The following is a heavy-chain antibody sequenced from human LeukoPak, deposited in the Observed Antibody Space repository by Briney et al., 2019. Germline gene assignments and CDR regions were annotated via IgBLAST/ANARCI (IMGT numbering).Heavy chain of an antibody. CDR2: INPNNGGT. V-gene: IGHV1-2*02. CDR1: GYTFTGHY. D-gene: IGHD1-26*01. J-gene: IGHJ4*02. Sequence: ASVKVPCKASGYTFTGHYMHWVRQAPGQGLEWVGWINPNNGGTNYAQKFQGRVTMTRDTSISTAYMELSRLRSDDTAVYYCARGYALYSGRYIDFDYWGQGTLVTVSS. CDR3: ARGYALYSGRYIDFDY.